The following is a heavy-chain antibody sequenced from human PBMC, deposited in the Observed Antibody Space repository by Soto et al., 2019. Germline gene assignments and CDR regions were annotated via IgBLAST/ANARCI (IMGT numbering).Heavy chain of an antibody. CDR1: GGSISSYY. D-gene: IGHD3-9*01. J-gene: IGHJ4*02. V-gene: IGHV4-59*08. Sequence: PSETLSLTCSVSGGSISSYYWSWIRQPPGKGLEWIGYIYYSGSTNYNPSLKSRVTISVDTSKNQFSLKLSSVTAADTAVYYCARLAILTGYYTNFDYWGQGTTVTVSS. CDR3: ARLAILTGYYTNFDY. CDR2: IYYSGST.